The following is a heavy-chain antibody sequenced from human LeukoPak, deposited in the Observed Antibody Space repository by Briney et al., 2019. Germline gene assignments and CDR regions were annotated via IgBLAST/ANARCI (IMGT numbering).Heavy chain of an antibody. Sequence: SETLSLTCAVYGGSFSGYYWSWIRQPPGKGLEWIGEINHSGSTNYNPSLKSRVTISVDTSKSQFSLKLSSVTAADTAVYYCAREWQYQFDYWGQGTLVTVSS. CDR1: GGSFSGYY. D-gene: IGHD2-8*01. J-gene: IGHJ4*02. CDR2: INHSGST. CDR3: AREWQYQFDY. V-gene: IGHV4-34*01.